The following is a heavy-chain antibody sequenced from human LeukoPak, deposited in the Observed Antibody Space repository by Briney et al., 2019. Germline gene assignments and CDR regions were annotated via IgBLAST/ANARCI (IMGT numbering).Heavy chain of an antibody. D-gene: IGHD3-3*01. CDR1: GYPFRSYY. J-gene: IGHJ4*02. CDR2: INPRGGNT. V-gene: IGHV1-46*04. CDR3: ARDFTIFGVVSIPDS. Sequence: GASVKVSCKASGYPFRSYYIHWVRQAPGQGLERMGIINPRGGNTDYAQKLQGRITMSRDTSTSTVYMELSSLTSEDTAMYYCARDFTIFGVVSIPDSWGQGTLVTVSS.